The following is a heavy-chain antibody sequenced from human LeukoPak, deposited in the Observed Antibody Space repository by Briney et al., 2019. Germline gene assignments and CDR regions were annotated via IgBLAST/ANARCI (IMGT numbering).Heavy chain of an antibody. CDR3: ARSGWFGPLYFAH. CDR2: IWYDGSNK. D-gene: IGHD3-10*01. CDR1: GFTFSSYE. Sequence: PGGSLRLSCAASGFTFSSYEMNWVRQAPGKGLEWVAVIWYDGSNKYYADSVKGRFTISRDNSKNTLYLQMNSLRAEDTAVYYCARSGWFGPLYFAHWRQGTLVPVSS. V-gene: IGHV3-33*08. J-gene: IGHJ4*02.